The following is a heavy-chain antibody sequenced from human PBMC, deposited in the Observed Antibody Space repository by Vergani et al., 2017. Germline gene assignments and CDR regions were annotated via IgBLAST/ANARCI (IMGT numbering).Heavy chain of an antibody. Sequence: QVQLVESGGGVVQPGRSLRLSCAASGFTFSSYGMHWVRQAPGKGLEWVAVISYDGSNKYYADSVKGRFTISRDNSKNTLYLQMNSLRAEDTAVYYCAKKRGYSYGYQLDYWGQGTLVTGSS. CDR2: ISYDGSNK. CDR3: AKKRGYSYGYQLDY. V-gene: IGHV3-30*18. D-gene: IGHD5-18*01. J-gene: IGHJ4*02. CDR1: GFTFSSYG.